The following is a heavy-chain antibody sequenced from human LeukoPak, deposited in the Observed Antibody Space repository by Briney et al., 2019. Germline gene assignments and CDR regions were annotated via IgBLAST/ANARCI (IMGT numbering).Heavy chain of an antibody. D-gene: IGHD3-9*01. CDR1: GFTFDDYA. CDR2: ISWNSGSI. J-gene: IGHJ5*02. V-gene: IGHV3-9*01. Sequence: PGGSLRLSCAASGFTFDDYAMHWVRQAPGKGLEWVSGISWNSGSIGYADSVKGRFTISRDNAKNSLYLRMNSLRAEDTALYYCAKDAYYDILTGVHWFDPWGQGTLVTVSS. CDR3: AKDAYYDILTGVHWFDP.